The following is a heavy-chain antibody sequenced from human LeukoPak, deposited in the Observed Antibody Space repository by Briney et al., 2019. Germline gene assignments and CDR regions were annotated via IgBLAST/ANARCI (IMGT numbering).Heavy chain of an antibody. CDR3: ARAGHLLVDAFDI. Sequence: PGGSLRLSCAASGFTFSSYEMNWVRQAPGKGLEWVSYISSSGSTIYYADSVKGRFTISRDNAKNSLYLQMNSLRAEDTAVYYCARAGHLLVDAFDIWGQGTMVTVSS. CDR2: ISSSGSTI. V-gene: IGHV3-48*03. D-gene: IGHD2-21*01. CDR1: GFTFSSYE. J-gene: IGHJ3*02.